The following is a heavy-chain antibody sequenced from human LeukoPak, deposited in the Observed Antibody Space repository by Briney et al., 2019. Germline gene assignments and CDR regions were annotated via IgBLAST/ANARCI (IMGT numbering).Heavy chain of an antibody. CDR1: GGSFSGYY. Sequence: PSETLSPTCAVYGGSFSGYYWSWIRQPPGKGLEWIGEINHSGSTNYNPSLKSRVTISVDTSKNQFSLKLSSVTAADTAVCYCARAPPYYDPDNWFDPWGQGTLVTVSS. CDR2: INHSGST. D-gene: IGHD3-3*01. J-gene: IGHJ5*02. V-gene: IGHV4-34*01. CDR3: ARAPPYYDPDNWFDP.